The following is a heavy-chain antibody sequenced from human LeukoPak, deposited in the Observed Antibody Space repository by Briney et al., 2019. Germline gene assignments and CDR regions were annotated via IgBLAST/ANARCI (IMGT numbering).Heavy chain of an antibody. CDR2: IYYSGST. V-gene: IGHV4-59*08. CDR3: ARQRRDGYRDY. J-gene: IGHJ4*02. Sequence: SETLSLTCAVYGGSFSGYYWSWLRQPPGKGLEWIGYIYYSGSTNYNPSLKSRVTISVDTSKNQFSLKLSSVTAADTAVYYCARQRRDGYRDYWGQGTLVTVSS. D-gene: IGHD5-12*01. CDR1: GGSFSGYY.